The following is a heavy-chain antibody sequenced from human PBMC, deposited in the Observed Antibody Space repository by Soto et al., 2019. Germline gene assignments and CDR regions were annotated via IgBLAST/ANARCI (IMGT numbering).Heavy chain of an antibody. J-gene: IGHJ4*02. V-gene: IGHV3-11*01. D-gene: IGHD2-2*01. CDR1: GFTFSDYY. CDR3: ARDPAIVVVPAAMEAGPGGLFDY. CDR2: ISSSGSTI. Sequence: GGSLRLSCAASGFTFSDYYMSWIRQAPGKGLEWVSYISSSGSTIYYADSVKGRFTISRDNAKNSLYLQMNSLRAEDTAVYYCARDPAIVVVPAAMEAGPGGLFDYWGQGTLVTVSS.